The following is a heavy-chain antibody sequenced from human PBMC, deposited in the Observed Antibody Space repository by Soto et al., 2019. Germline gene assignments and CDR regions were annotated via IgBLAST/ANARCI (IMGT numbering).Heavy chain of an antibody. D-gene: IGHD2-21*01. J-gene: IGHJ6*02. CDR2: IYYSGTT. CDR3: AASCVGCGGFNYYGMDV. V-gene: IGHV4-31*03. CDR1: GGSISSGGYY. Sequence: SETLSLTCTFSGGSISSGGYYRNWIRQHPGKGLEWIGYIYYSGTTYYNPSLKSRVTISVDTSKNQFSLKLSSVTAADTAVYYCAASCVGCGGFNYYGMDVWGQGTTVTVSS.